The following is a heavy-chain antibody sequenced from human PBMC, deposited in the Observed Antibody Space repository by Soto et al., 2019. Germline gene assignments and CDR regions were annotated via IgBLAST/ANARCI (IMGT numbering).Heavy chain of an antibody. Sequence: ASVKVSCKASGYTFTSYGISWVRQAPGQGLEWMGWISAYNGNTNYAQKLQGRVTMTTDTSTSTAYMELRSLRSDDTAVYYCERSPEITIFGVVAPDTNWFDPWGQGTLVTVSS. CDR3: ERSPEITIFGVVAPDTNWFDP. D-gene: IGHD3-3*01. V-gene: IGHV1-18*01. J-gene: IGHJ5*02. CDR1: GYTFTSYG. CDR2: ISAYNGNT.